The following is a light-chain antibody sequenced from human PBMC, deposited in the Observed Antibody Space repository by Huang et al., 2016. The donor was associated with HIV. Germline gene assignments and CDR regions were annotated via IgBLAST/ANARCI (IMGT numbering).Light chain of an antibody. CDR2: EVS. Sequence: DIVMTQTPLSLSVTPGQPASISCKSSQSLLHSDGKTYLSWYLHKPGQSPQLLIHEVSNRFSGVPDRFSGSGSGTDFTLKISRVEAEDVGVYYCMQSIQRPLTFCGGTKVEIK. CDR3: MQSIQRPLT. V-gene: IGKV2D-29*02. J-gene: IGKJ4*01. CDR1: QSLLHSDGKTY.